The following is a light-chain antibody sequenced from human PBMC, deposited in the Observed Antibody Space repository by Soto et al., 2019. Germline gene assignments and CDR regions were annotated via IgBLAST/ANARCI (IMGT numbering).Light chain of an antibody. V-gene: IGKV1-39*01. CDR1: QNISSY. CDR2: AAS. Sequence: DIQMTQSPSSLSPSVGDRVAITCRASQNISSYLNWYQQKLGKAPKLLMYAASSLQSGAPSRFSGSGSGTDFTLTIICLQPEDFATYYCQQSYSTPWTFGQGTKVEI. CDR3: QQSYSTPWT. J-gene: IGKJ1*01.